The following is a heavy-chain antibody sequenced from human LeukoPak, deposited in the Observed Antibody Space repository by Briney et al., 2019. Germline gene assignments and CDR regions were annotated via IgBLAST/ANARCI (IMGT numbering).Heavy chain of an antibody. CDR1: GYTFTSYG. CDR2: ISGYNGNI. J-gene: IGHJ4*02. D-gene: IGHD4/OR15-4a*01. Sequence: ASVKVSCKASGYTFTSYGISWVRQAPGQGLEWMGWISGYNGNIDYAQKLQGRVTMTTDTSTSTVYMELRSLRSDDTAVYYCAREAFTTRCYDSWGQGTLVTVSS. V-gene: IGHV1-18*01. CDR3: AREAFTTRCYDS.